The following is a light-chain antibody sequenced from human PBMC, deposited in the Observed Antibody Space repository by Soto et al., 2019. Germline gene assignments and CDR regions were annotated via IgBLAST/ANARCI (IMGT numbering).Light chain of an antibody. CDR2: ENN. J-gene: IGLJ2*01. Sequence: QSALTQPPSVSADPGQKVTISCSGGSSNIGNNYVSWYQQVPGTAPKVLITENNKRPSGIPDRFSGSKSGTSAILGISGLQTGDEAYYYCATWDSSLKIVVFGGGTKVTVL. V-gene: IGLV1-51*02. CDR1: SSNIGNNY. CDR3: ATWDSSLKIVV.